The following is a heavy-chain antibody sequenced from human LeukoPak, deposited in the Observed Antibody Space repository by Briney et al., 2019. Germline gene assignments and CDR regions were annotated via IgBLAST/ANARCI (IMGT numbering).Heavy chain of an antibody. CDR3: STSRPDRFLDS. J-gene: IGHJ4*02. CDR1: GFNFNDYD. Sequence: GWSLRLSCAASGFNFNDYDISWVRQVPGKGLEWVSGINWNSVHIGYADSVKGRFTISRDNAQQSVHLQIFSLRPEDTALYYCSTSRPDRFLDSWGQGTLVTVSS. D-gene: IGHD1-14*01. V-gene: IGHV3-9*01. CDR2: INWNSVHI.